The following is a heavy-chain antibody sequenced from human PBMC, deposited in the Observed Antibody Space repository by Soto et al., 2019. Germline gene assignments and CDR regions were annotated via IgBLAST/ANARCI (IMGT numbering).Heavy chain of an antibody. Sequence: QVQLVQSGAEVKEPGDSVRVSCEASGYTFTAYYIHWVRQAPGQGLEWMGWINPKFGDTTYAQDHQGRVSMTRDMSISTVYMELSRLTSDDTAIYYCARNMDYYYGRGSGNGHGVWGQGTTVTVFS. CDR3: ARNMDYYYGRGSGNGHGV. CDR2: INPKFGDT. CDR1: GYTFTAYY. D-gene: IGHD3-10*02. J-gene: IGHJ6*02. V-gene: IGHV1-2*02.